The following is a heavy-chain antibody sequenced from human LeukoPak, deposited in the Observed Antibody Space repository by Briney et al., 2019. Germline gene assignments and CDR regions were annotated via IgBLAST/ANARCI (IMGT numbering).Heavy chain of an antibody. CDR2: IYPCDSDT. Sequence: GTSLQISCKASGYSFTSYWNCCVSQMPPKDLEWMVSIYPCDSDTRYSPSFQSQVTISADTSISTAYLQWSSLKAADTAVYYCARQSTPPSSEYLDYWGQGTLVSVSS. J-gene: IGHJ4*02. V-gene: IGHV5-51*01. D-gene: IGHD6-6*01. CDR3: ARQSTPPSSEYLDY. CDR1: GYSFTSYW.